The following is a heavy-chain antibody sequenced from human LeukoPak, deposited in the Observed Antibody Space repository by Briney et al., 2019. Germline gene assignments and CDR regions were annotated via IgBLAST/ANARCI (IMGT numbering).Heavy chain of an antibody. J-gene: IGHJ5*02. CDR2: IYYSGST. D-gene: IGHD2-2*01. Sequence: TQTLSLTCTVSGGSISSGGYYWSWIRQHPGKGLEWIGYIYYSGSTYYNPSLKSRVTISVDTSKNQFSLKLSSVTAADTAVYYCARDSRHQNWFDPWGQGTLVTVSS. CDR3: ARDSRHQNWFDP. CDR1: GGSISSGGYY. V-gene: IGHV4-31*03.